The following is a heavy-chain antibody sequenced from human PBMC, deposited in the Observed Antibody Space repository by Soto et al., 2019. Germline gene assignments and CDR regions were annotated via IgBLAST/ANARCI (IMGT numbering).Heavy chain of an antibody. D-gene: IGHD2-15*01. J-gene: IGHJ6*03. CDR2: IIPILGIA. CDR1: GGRFSSYT. CDR3: ARDEGVPLDCSGGSCYYYYYMDV. Sequence: ASVKVSCTASGGRFSSYTISWVRQAPGQGLEWMGRIIPILGIANYAQKFQGRVTITADKSTSTAYMELSSLRSEDTAVYYCARDEGVPLDCSGGSCYYYYYMDVWGKGTTVTVSS. V-gene: IGHV1-69*04.